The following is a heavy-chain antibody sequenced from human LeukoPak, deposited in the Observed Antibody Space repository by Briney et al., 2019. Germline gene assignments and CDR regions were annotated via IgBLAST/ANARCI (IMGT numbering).Heavy chain of an antibody. J-gene: IGHJ4*02. CDR3: ARGESRGSHIDY. D-gene: IGHD1-26*01. Sequence: SETLSLTCTVSGGSISSYYWSWIRQPAGKGLEWIGRIYSSGSTNYNPSLKSRVTISVDTSKNQFSLKLRSVTAADTAVYFCARGESRGSHIDYWGQGTLVTVSS. CDR1: GGSISSYY. CDR2: IYSSGST. V-gene: IGHV4-4*07.